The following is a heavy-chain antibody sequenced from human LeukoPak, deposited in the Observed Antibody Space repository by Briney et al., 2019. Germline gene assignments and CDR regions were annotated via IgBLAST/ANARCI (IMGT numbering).Heavy chain of an antibody. D-gene: IGHD6-13*01. V-gene: IGHV3-9*03. CDR3: AKGLSSSWYGHFDY. CDR1: GFTFDDYA. CDR2: ISRNSGSI. Sequence: GRSLRLSCAASGFTFDDYAIHWVRQAPGKGLVWVSGISRNSGSIGYADSVKGRFTISRDNAKKSLYLQMHSLRAEDMALYYCAKGLSSSWYGHFDYWGQGTLVTVSS. J-gene: IGHJ4*02.